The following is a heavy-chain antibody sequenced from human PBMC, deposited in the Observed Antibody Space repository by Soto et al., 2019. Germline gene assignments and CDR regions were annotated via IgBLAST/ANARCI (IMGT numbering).Heavy chain of an antibody. CDR2: VNGCNGDT. D-gene: IGHD4-17*01. Sequence: ASVKVSCKASGYTFTTYTIQWVRQAPGQSLEWMGWVNGCNGDTKYSQKLQDRVTITTDTSTSTAYMELRSLTSDDTAVYYCARDSMVTTNYFDSWGQGTLVTVSS. J-gene: IGHJ4*02. CDR1: GYTFTTYT. V-gene: IGHV1-3*01. CDR3: ARDSMVTTNYFDS.